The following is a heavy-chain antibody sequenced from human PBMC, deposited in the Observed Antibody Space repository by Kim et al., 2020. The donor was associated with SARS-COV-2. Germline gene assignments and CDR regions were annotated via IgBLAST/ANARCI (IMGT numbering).Heavy chain of an antibody. V-gene: IGHV3-23*01. CDR1: GFTFSSYA. J-gene: IGHJ4*02. D-gene: IGHD3-22*01. CDR3: AKRPGDYYDSSVYY. Sequence: GGSLRLSCAASGFTFSSYAMSWVRQAPGKGLEWVSAISGSGGSTYYADSVKGRFTISRDNSKNTLYLQMNSLRAEDTAVYYCAKRPGDYYDSSVYYWGQGTLVTVSS. CDR2: ISGSGGST.